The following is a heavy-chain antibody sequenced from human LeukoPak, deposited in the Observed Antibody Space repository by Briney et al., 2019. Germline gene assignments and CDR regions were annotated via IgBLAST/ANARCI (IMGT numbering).Heavy chain of an antibody. CDR3: ARDDSSRLCDY. V-gene: IGHV3-21*01. Sequence: GGSLRLSCAASGFTFSSYDMNWVRQAPGKGLEWVSSISRYSGNIYYADSVKGRFTISRDNAKNSLYLQMNSLRAEDTAVYYCARDDSSRLCDYWGQGTLVTVSS. D-gene: IGHD6-13*01. CDR2: ISRYSGNI. CDR1: GFTFSSYD. J-gene: IGHJ4*02.